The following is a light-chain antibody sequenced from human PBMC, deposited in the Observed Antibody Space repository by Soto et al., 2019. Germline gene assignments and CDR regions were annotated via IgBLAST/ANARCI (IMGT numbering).Light chain of an antibody. CDR3: QQYNNWWT. Sequence: IVMTQSPATLSVSPGERATLSRRASQSVSSNLAWYQQKPGQAPRLLIYGASTRATGIPARFSGSGSGTEFTLTISSLQSEDFAVYYCQQYNNWWTFGQGTKV. J-gene: IGKJ1*01. CDR2: GAS. CDR1: QSVSSN. V-gene: IGKV3-15*01.